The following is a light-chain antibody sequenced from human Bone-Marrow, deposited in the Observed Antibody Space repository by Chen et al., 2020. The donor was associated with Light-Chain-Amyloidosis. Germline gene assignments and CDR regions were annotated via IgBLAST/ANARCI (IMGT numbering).Light chain of an antibody. Sequence: EIVLTQSPGTLSLSPGEGANLSCRASQTISSNYLTWYQQTCGQAPRLLIYGSSSRATGIPDRFPGSESGTDCTLSINSLEPEDFAMYYCEQYGTSPLTCGGGTKVEIK. CDR3: EQYGTSPLT. V-gene: IGKV3-20*01. CDR2: GSS. J-gene: IGKJ4*01. CDR1: QTISSNY.